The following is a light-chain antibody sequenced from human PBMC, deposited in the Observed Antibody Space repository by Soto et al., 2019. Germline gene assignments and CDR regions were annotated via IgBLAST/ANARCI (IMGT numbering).Light chain of an antibody. J-gene: IGKJ1*01. Sequence: EIVMTQSPATLSVSPGERATLSCRASQTVTSTYLAWHQHKPGQAPRLLIYGTSTRATGIPARFSGSGSGTEFTLTISSLQSEDVAVYYCQQYNKWPPTFGQGTKVAIK. CDR3: QQYNKWPPT. V-gene: IGKV3-15*01. CDR1: QTVTSTY. CDR2: GTS.